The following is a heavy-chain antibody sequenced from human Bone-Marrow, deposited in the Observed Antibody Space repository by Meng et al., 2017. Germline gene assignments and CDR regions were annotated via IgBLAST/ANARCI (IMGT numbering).Heavy chain of an antibody. CDR2: ISRDGSIK. CDR1: GFSVSRYS. J-gene: IGHJ3*02. D-gene: IGHD1-26*01. Sequence: GESLKISCEASGFSVSRYSLHWVRQAPGKGLDWVAVISRDGSIKSYAAFVKGRFTISRDNSKSTLFLQMNSLRVEDTAMFYCARPAYSGSSTSDEAFDIWGQGTMVTVSS. V-gene: IGHV3-30*04. CDR3: ARPAYSGSSTSDEAFDI.